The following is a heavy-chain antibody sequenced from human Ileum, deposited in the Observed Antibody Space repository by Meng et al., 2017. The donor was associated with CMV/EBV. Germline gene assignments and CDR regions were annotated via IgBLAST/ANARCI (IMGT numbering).Heavy chain of an antibody. Sequence: QVQLPESGPGLVRPSGTLFLICTFSGGSISTYCWNWIRQSAGKRLEWIGRICGTGTIQYNPSFKSRLTLSLDTSKSQFSLRLTSVTAADTAVYFCARRVREVRERSWENWLTPWGQGILVTVSS. CDR1: GGSISTYC. V-gene: IGHV4-4*07. J-gene: IGHJ5*02. CDR3: ARRVREVRERSWENWLTP. CDR2: ICGTGTI. D-gene: IGHD3-10*01.